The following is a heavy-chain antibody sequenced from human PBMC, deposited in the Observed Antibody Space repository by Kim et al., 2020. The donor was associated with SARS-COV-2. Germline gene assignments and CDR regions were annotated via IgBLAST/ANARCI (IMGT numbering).Heavy chain of an antibody. J-gene: IGHJ6*01. CDR1: GGSFSGYY. D-gene: IGHD4-4*01. Sequence: SETLSLTCAFYGGSFSGYYWSWIRQPPGKGLEWIGEINHSGSTNYNPSLKSRVTISVDTTKNQFSLKLSSVTAADTAVYYCARGRTVTTSYYYYGMNFWG. CDR2: INHSGST. CDR3: ARGRTVTTSYYYYGMNF. V-gene: IGHV4-34*01.